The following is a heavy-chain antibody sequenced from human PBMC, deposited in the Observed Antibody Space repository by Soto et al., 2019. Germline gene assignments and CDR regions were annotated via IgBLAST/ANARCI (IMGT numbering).Heavy chain of an antibody. Sequence: GGSLRLSCAASGFTFSSYAMHWVRQAPGKGLEWVAVISYDRSNKYYADSVKGRFTISRDNSKNTLYLQMNSLRAEDTAVYYCARGKVAQGGDWFDPWGQGTLVTVSS. V-gene: IGHV3-30-3*01. CDR1: GFTFSSYA. D-gene: IGHD2-15*01. CDR3: ARGKVAQGGDWFDP. CDR2: ISYDRSNK. J-gene: IGHJ5*02.